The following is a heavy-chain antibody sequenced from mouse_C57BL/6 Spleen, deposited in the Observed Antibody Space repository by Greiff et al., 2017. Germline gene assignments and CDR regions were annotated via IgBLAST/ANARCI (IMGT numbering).Heavy chain of an antibody. Sequence: VQLQQSGPVLVKPGASVKMSCKASGYTFTDYYMNWVKQSHGKSLEWIGVINPYNGGTSYNQKFKGKATLTVDKSSSTAYMELNSLTSEDSAVYYCARGTAQARAWFAYWGQGTLVTVSA. CDR2: INPYNGGT. D-gene: IGHD3-2*02. J-gene: IGHJ3*01. V-gene: IGHV1-19*01. CDR3: ARGTAQARAWFAY. CDR1: GYTFTDYY.